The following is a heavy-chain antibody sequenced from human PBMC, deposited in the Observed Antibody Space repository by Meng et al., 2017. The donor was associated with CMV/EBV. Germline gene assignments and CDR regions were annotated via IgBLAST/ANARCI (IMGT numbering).Heavy chain of an antibody. CDR2: MNPNSGNT. CDR1: GYTFTSYD. J-gene: IGHJ4*02. Sequence: SGYTFTSYDINWVRQPTGQGLEWMGWMNPNSGNTGYAQKFQGRVTMTRNTSISTAYMELSSLRSEDTAVYYCARVRQGSDWSGYYYWGQGTLVTVSS. V-gene: IGHV1-8*01. CDR3: ARVRQGSDWSGYYY. D-gene: IGHD3-3*01.